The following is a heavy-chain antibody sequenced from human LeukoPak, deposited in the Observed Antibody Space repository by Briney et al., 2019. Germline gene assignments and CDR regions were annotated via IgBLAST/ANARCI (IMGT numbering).Heavy chain of an antibody. J-gene: IGHJ4*02. D-gene: IGHD3-22*01. CDR2: ISSSSSTI. CDR3: ASDRTYYYDSSGYSFDY. CDR1: GFTFSSYS. Sequence: GGSLRLSCAASGFTFSSYSMNWVRQAPGKGLEWVSYISSSSSTIYYADSVKGRFTISRDNAKNSLYLQMNSLRAEDTAVYYCASDRTYYYDSSGYSFDYWGQGTLVTVSS. V-gene: IGHV3-48*04.